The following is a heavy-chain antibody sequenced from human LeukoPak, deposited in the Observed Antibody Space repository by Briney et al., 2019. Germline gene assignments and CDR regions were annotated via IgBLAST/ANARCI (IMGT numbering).Heavy chain of an antibody. CDR3: ARGNYGGYFIDY. D-gene: IGHD5-12*01. V-gene: IGHV3-53*01. CDR2: IYSGGST. J-gene: IGHJ4*02. CDR1: GFTVSSNY. Sequence: GGSLRLSCTASGFTVSSNYMSWVRQAPGKGLEWVSVIYSGGSTYYADSVKGRFTISRDNSKNTLYLQMNSLRAEDTAVYYCARGNYGGYFIDYWGQGTLVTVSS.